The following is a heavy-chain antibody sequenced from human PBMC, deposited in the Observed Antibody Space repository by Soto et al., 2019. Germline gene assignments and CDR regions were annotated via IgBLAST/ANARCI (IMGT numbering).Heavy chain of an antibody. Sequence: QVQLVQSGTEVKKPGASVKVSCKASGYTFTSHTIHWMRQAPGQSLEWMAWINVNNDNTKYSHKFQGRVSLTMDTSASTVYMELSSLRSADTAVYYCARSSFTAVDYWGQGTLVSVSS. CDR3: ARSSFTAVDY. D-gene: IGHD5-18*01. CDR2: INVNNDNT. V-gene: IGHV1-3*01. J-gene: IGHJ4*02. CDR1: GYTFTSHT.